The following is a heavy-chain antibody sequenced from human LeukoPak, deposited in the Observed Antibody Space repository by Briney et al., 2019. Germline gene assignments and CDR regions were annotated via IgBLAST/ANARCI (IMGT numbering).Heavy chain of an antibody. CDR2: ISGSGGST. D-gene: IGHD6-19*01. Sequence: GGSLRLSCAASGFTFSSYAMSWVRQAPGKGLEWVSAISGSGGSTYYADSVKGRFTISRDNSKNKLYLQMNSLRAEDTAVYYCAKDPPLGGAVAGNFDYWGQGTLVTVSS. CDR3: AKDPPLGGAVAGNFDY. V-gene: IGHV3-23*01. CDR1: GFTFSSYA. J-gene: IGHJ4*02.